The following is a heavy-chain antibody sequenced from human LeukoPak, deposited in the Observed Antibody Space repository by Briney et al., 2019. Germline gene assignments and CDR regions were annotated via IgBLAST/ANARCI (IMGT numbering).Heavy chain of an antibody. CDR3: ARAAADTEQAYYYYGMDV. Sequence: GASVKVSCKASGGTFSSYAISWVRQAPGQGLEWMGRIIPILGIANYAQKFQGRVTITADKSTSTAYMELSSLRSEDTAVYYCARAAADTEQAYYYYGMDVWGQGTTVTVSS. CDR1: GGTFSSYA. V-gene: IGHV1-69*04. J-gene: IGHJ6*02. D-gene: IGHD6-13*01. CDR2: IIPILGIA.